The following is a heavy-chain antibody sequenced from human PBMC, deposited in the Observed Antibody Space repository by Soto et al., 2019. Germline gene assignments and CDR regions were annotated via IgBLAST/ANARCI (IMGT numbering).Heavy chain of an antibody. V-gene: IGHV3-23*01. D-gene: IGHD3-9*01. CDR1: VFTFSSYA. J-gene: IGHJ4*02. CDR3: AKALFDWLFPDLPDY. Sequence: PGGSLRLSCAASVFTFSSYAMSWVRQAPGKGLEWVSAISGSGGSTYYADSVKGRFTISRDNSKNTLYLQMNSLRAEDTAVYYCAKALFDWLFPDLPDYWGQGTLVTVSS. CDR2: ISGSGGST.